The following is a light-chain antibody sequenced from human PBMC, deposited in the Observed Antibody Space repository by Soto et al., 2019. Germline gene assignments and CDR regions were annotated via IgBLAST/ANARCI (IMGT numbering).Light chain of an antibody. CDR3: CSYAGSSYV. Sequence: QSALTQPPSVSGSPGQSVAISCTGTSSDVGGYNYVSWYQQHPGKAPKFMIYDVTKRPSGVPDRCSGSKSGNTASLTISGLQAEDEADYYCCSYAGSSYVFGTGTKLTVL. CDR2: DVT. CDR1: SSDVGGYNY. J-gene: IGLJ1*01. V-gene: IGLV2-11*01.